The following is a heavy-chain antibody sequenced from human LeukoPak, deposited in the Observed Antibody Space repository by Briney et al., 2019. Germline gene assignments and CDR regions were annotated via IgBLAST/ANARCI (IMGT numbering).Heavy chain of an antibody. J-gene: IGHJ3*02. D-gene: IGHD5-18*01. CDR2: IYYSGST. CDR3: AREDVDTSRDAFDI. CDR1: GGSISSYY. Sequence: PSETLSLTCTVSGGSISSYYWSWIRQPPGKGLEWIGYIYYSGSTNYNPSLKSRVTISVDTSKNQFSLKLSSVTAADTAVYYCAREDVDTSRDAFDIWGQGTVVTVSS. V-gene: IGHV4-59*01.